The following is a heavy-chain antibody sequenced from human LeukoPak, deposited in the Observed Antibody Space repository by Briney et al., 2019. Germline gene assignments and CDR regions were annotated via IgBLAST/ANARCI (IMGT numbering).Heavy chain of an antibody. CDR2: IYYSGST. CDR3: ARGDGYNLAYFDY. D-gene: IGHD5-24*01. V-gene: IGHV4-39*07. J-gene: IGHJ4*02. CDR1: GGSISSSSYY. Sequence: SETLSLTCTVSGGSISSSSYYWGWIRQPPGKGLEWIGSIYYSGSTYYNPSLKSRVTISVDTSKNQFSLKLSSVTAADTAVYYCARGDGYNLAYFDYWGQGTLVTVSS.